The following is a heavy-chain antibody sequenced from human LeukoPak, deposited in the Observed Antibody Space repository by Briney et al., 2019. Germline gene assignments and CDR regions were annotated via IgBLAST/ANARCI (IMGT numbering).Heavy chain of an antibody. D-gene: IGHD2-15*01. CDR2: ISGSGGST. CDR3: ARDRGSLGYCSGGSCWGAFDI. Sequence: GGSLRLSCAASGFTFSSYAMSWVRQAPGKGLEWVSAISGSGGSTYYADSVKGRFTISRDNAKNSLYLQMNSLRAEDTAVYYCARDRGSLGYCSGGSCWGAFDIWGQGTMVTVSS. CDR1: GFTFSSYA. J-gene: IGHJ3*02. V-gene: IGHV3-23*01.